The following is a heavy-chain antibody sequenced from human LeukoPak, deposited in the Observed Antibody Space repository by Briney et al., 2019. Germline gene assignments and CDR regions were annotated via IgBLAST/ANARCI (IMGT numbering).Heavy chain of an antibody. CDR2: IYYSGST. CDR1: GGSISSSSYY. V-gene: IGHV4-39*01. J-gene: IGHJ4*02. Sequence: PSETLSLTCTVSGGSISSSSYYWGWIRQPPGKGLGWIGSIYYSGSTYYNPSLKSRVTICVNTSKNQFSLKLSSVTAADTAVYYCARLDVEVGSGPFDYWGQGTLVTVSS. D-gene: IGHD2-15*01. CDR3: ARLDVEVGSGPFDY.